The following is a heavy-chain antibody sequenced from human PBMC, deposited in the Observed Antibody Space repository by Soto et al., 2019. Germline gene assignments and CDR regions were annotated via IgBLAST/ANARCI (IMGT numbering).Heavy chain of an antibody. V-gene: IGHV3-49*04. CDR1: GFTFRDYA. J-gene: IGHJ6*01. CDR2: MRAKAFGGTT. CDR3: TREGAYTSPPYYYFYAMDV. Sequence: PGGTLRLFCKGSGFTFRDYAISWVRQAPGKGLQWVGFMRAKAFGGTTEYATFVKGRFTISRDDSKSVAYLQMNSLETEDTAVYYCTREGAYTSPPYYYFYAMDVWGQGTRVSVSS. D-gene: IGHD2-2*01.